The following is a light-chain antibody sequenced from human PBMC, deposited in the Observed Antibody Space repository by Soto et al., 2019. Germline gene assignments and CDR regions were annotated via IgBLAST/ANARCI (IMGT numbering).Light chain of an antibody. CDR2: DVT. J-gene: IGLJ1*01. Sequence: QSVLTQPRSVSGSPGQSVTISCTGTSSDVGDYNYVSWYQQHPGKAPKLMIYDVTKRPSGVPDRFSGSKSGNTASLTISGLQAEDEADYYCCSYAGSHLYVFGTGTKLTVL. V-gene: IGLV2-11*01. CDR1: SSDVGDYNY. CDR3: CSYAGSHLYV.